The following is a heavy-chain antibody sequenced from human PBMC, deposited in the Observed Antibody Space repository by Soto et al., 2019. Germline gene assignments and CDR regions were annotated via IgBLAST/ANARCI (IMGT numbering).Heavy chain of an antibody. CDR2: ISGSGGST. CDR3: GKTDGVEGQLIDS. J-gene: IGHJ4*02. Sequence: EVQLLESGGGLVQPGGSLRPPGAASGSTLRKYAMSWVRQAPGKGLGGVSTISGSGGSTFYADSVKGRFTVSRDNSKNTLYLLMSSLRAEDTAVYYCGKTDGVEGQLIDSWGQGTLVTVSS. CDR1: GSTLRKYA. V-gene: IGHV3-23*01. D-gene: IGHD3-3*01.